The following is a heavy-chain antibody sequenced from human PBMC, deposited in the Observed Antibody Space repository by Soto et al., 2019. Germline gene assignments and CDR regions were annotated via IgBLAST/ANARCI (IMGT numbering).Heavy chain of an antibody. CDR2: IYHSGST. V-gene: IGHV4-31*03. CDR1: GGSISSGGYY. CDR3: ARTSDVHYFDH. Sequence: QVQLQESGPGLVKPSQTLSLTCTVSGGSISSGGYYWSWIRQHPGKGLEWIGYIYHSGSTYYNPSLKSRVTISVDRSKNQFSLKLSSVTAADTAVYYCARTSDVHYFDHWGQGTLVTVSS. J-gene: IGHJ4*02.